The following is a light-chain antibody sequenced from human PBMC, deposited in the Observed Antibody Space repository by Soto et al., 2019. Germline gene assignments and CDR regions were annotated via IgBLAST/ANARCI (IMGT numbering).Light chain of an antibody. V-gene: IGKV3-20*01. CDR2: DTY. CDR3: QQYDSSPWT. J-gene: IGKJ1*01. CDR1: QSVSSSY. Sequence: DIVLTHAPGGLSLSPVGRASLSLRSSQSVSSSYLAWYQQTPGQDPRLLVYDTYYRATGVQDRFSGSGSGTDFTLTISRLEPEDSAVYYCQQYDSSPWTGGHGPTGDIK.